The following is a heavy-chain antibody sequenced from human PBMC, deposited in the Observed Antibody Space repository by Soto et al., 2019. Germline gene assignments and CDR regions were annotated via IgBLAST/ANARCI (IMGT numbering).Heavy chain of an antibody. J-gene: IGHJ4*02. V-gene: IGHV3-43*01. Sequence: EVQLVESGGVVVQPGGSLRLSCAASGFTFDDYSMHWVPQAPGKGLEWVSLISWDGRSTYYADSVEGRFTISRDNSKNSLYLQMNSLTTEDTAFYYCGKDGAVSDYTYLDYWGQGALVTVSS. CDR3: GKDGAVSDYTYLDY. D-gene: IGHD4-17*01. CDR1: GFTFDDYS. CDR2: ISWDGRST.